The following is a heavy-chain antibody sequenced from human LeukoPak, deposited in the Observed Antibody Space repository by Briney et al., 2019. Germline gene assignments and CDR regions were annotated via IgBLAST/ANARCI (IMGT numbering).Heavy chain of an antibody. CDR2: IIPIFGTA. Sequence: GASVKVSCKASGGTFSSYAISWVRQAPGQGLEWMGGIIPIFGTANYAQKFQGRVTITADESTSTAYMELSSLRSEDTAVYYCARGLEWESGRAHPGGGWYFDLWGRGTLVTVSS. CDR3: ARGLEWESGRAHPGGGWYFDL. D-gene: IGHD3-3*01. V-gene: IGHV1-69*13. J-gene: IGHJ2*01. CDR1: GGTFSSYA.